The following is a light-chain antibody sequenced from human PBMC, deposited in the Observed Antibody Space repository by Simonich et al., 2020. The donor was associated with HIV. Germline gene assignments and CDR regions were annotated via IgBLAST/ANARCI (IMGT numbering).Light chain of an antibody. J-gene: IGLJ3*02. Sequence: QSALTQPASVSGSPGQSITISCAGTNSDVGGYNYVSWYQQHPGKAPKLMIYDVTKRPSGVYNRFSGSKSGNTASLTISGLQADDEADYYCSSYTGSSTWVFGGGTKVTVL. CDR1: NSDVGGYNY. CDR2: DVT. V-gene: IGLV2-14*01. CDR3: SSYTGSSTWV.